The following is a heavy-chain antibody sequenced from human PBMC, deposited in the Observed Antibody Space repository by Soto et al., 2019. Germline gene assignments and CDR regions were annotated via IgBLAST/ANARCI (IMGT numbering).Heavy chain of an antibody. J-gene: IGHJ4*02. CDR2: IRSDGDTT. CDR3: AKGKGVGATPDGANC. D-gene: IGHD1-26*01. CDR1: GFTFSSYG. Sequence: EMQVLESGGGLVQPGGSLRLSCAASGFTFSSYGMNWVRQAPGKGLEWVSGIRSDGDTTYNADTVKGRFTVSRDTSKNTVELQMNSLRAEDTAVYYCAKGKGVGATPDGANCWGQGTLVTVSS. V-gene: IGHV3-23*01.